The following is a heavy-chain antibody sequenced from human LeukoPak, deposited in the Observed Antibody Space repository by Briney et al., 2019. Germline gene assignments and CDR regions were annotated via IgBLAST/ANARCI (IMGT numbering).Heavy chain of an antibody. V-gene: IGHV4-59*12. D-gene: IGHD6-13*01. CDR3: AREGDSSSWYGSYNWFDP. Sequence: SETLSLTCTVSGGSISSYYWSWIRQPPGKGLEWIGYIYYSGRTNYNPSLKSRVTISVDTSKHQFSLKLSSVTAADTAVYYCAREGDSSSWYGSYNWFDPWGQGTLVTVSS. CDR1: GGSISSYY. J-gene: IGHJ5*02. CDR2: IYYSGRT.